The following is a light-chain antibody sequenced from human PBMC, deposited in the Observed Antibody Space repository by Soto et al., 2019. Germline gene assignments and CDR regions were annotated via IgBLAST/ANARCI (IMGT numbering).Light chain of an antibody. Sequence: QSALTQPRSVSGSPGQSVTMSCTGTSSDVGAYNYVSWYQQHPGKAPKLMIYDDSNRPSGVPDRFSGSKSGNTASLSISGLQAEDDADYYCCSYAGSFTVVFGGGTKLTVL. V-gene: IGLV2-11*01. CDR1: SSDVGAYNY. J-gene: IGLJ3*02. CDR2: DDS. CDR3: CSYAGSFTVV.